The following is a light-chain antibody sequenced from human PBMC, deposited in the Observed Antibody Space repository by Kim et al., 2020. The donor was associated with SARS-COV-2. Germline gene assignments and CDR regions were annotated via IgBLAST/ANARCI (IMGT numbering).Light chain of an antibody. V-gene: IGLV1-44*01. CDR1: NSNSGINA. CDR3: ATWDDSLDAWL. CDR2: NNG. Sequence: GQRVTIACPGGNSNSGINAVNWYQVRQPTAPKLLCSNNGRRPSGVSDRFSASKSGTSASLALSGLLFEDEADYYCATWDDSLDAWLFGGGTHLTVL. J-gene: IGLJ3*02.